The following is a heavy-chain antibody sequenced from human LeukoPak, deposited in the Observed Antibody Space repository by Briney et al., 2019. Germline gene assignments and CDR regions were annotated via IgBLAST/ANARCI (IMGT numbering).Heavy chain of an antibody. Sequence: PGGSLRLSCAASGFTFSSYEMNWVRQAPGKGLERVSYISSSGSTIYYADSVKGRFTISRDNAKNSLYLQMNSLRAEDTAVYYCASVTMIRGRYDYWGQGTLVTVSS. J-gene: IGHJ4*02. V-gene: IGHV3-48*03. CDR1: GFTFSSYE. D-gene: IGHD3-10*01. CDR3: ASVTMIRGRYDY. CDR2: ISSSGSTI.